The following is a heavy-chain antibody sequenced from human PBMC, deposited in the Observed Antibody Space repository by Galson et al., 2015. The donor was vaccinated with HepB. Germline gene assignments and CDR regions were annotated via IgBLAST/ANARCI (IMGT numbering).Heavy chain of an antibody. CDR2: IYYSGST. D-gene: IGHD6-13*01. Sequence: ETLSLTCTVSGGSISSYYWSWIRQPPGKGLEWIGYIYYSGSTNYNPSLKSRVTISVDTSKNQFSLKLSSVTAADTAVYYCARHVRQENIAAATDDNWFDPWGQGTLVTVSS. J-gene: IGHJ5*02. CDR3: ARHVRQENIAAATDDNWFDP. V-gene: IGHV4-59*08. CDR1: GGSISSYY.